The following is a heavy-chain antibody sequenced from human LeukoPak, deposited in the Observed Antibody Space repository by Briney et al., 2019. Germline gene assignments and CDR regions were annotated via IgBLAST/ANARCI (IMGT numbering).Heavy chain of an antibody. Sequence: ASVKVSCKASGYTFTSYYTHWVRQAPGQGLEWIGWINPNSGVTDYAQNFQGRVTMTRDTSISTAYVELSRLRSDDTAVYYGARGTGEGYTYGRYYFDYWGQGTLVTVSS. CDR2: INPNSGVT. CDR3: ARGTGEGYTYGRYYFDY. CDR1: GYTFTSYY. D-gene: IGHD5-18*01. J-gene: IGHJ4*02. V-gene: IGHV1-2*02.